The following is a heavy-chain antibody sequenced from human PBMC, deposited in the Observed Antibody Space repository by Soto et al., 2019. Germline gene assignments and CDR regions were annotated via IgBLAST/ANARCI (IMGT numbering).Heavy chain of an antibody. CDR2: IYSGGST. CDR1: GFTVSSNY. V-gene: IGHV3-66*01. Sequence: GGSLRLSCAASGFTVSSNYMSWVRQAPGKGLEWVSVIYSGGSTYYADSVMGGFTISRENSKKKRYLQMTSMRAEDKAVYYCARNLGGAYYDFWSGYYTPLYYYYYMDVWGKGTTVTVSS. D-gene: IGHD3-3*01. J-gene: IGHJ6*03. CDR3: ARNLGGAYYDFWSGYYTPLYYYYYMDV.